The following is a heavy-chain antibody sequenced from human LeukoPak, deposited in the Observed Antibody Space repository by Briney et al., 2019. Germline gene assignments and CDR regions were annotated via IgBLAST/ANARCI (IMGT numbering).Heavy chain of an antibody. CDR1: GYTYTGYG. J-gene: IGHJ4*02. CDR2: ISTYNGNT. V-gene: IGHV1-18*01. Sequence: ASVKVSCKASGYTYTGYGINWVRQAPGQGLEWMGWISTYNGNTIYAEKLQGRVTMTRDTSTSTAYMDLRSLRSDDTAVYYCARSMVRAVTQVASDYWGQGTLVTVSS. CDR3: ARSMVRAVTQVASDY. D-gene: IGHD3-10*01.